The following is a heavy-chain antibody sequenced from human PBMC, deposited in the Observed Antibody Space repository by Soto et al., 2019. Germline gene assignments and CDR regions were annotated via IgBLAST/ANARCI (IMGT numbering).Heavy chain of an antibody. Sequence: PGGSLRLSCVASGFAVSNNYRNWVRQAPGKGLEWVSVVYSGGTTYYADSVRGRFTVSRDDSKNTLFLQMSSLRAEDTAVYYCARAGSPFDSDSSGYWGFDHWGQGTLVTVYS. V-gene: IGHV3-53*01. CDR3: ARAGSPFDSDSSGYWGFDH. D-gene: IGHD3-22*01. CDR1: GFAVSNNY. CDR2: VYSGGTT. J-gene: IGHJ4*02.